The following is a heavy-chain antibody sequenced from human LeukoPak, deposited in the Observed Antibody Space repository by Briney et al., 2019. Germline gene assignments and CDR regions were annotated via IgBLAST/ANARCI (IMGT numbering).Heavy chain of an antibody. D-gene: IGHD6-13*01. CDR3: ARGVGSSSSNWFDP. J-gene: IGHJ5*02. Sequence: SETLSLTCTVSGGSISSQYWSWIRQSPGKGLEWIGRIDTSGKTNSNPSLKSRVTISIDKSKGQFSLKVNSVTAADTAVYYCARGVGSSSSNWFDPWGQGALVTVSS. CDR1: GGSISSQY. V-gene: IGHV4-4*07. CDR2: IDTSGKT.